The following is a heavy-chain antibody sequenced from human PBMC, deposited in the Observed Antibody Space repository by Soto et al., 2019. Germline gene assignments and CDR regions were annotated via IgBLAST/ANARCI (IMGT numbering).Heavy chain of an antibody. V-gene: IGHV4-59*01. CDR3: ARDSGTSGWSGYDFYYYYYMDV. J-gene: IGHJ6*03. D-gene: IGHD3-3*01. CDR2: IYYSGST. Sequence: SETLSLTCTVSGGSISSYYWSWIRRPPGKGLEWIGYIYYSGSTNYNPSLKSRVTISVDTSKNQFSLKLSSVTAADTAVYYCARDSGTSGWSGYDFYYYYYMDVWGKGTTVTVSS. CDR1: GGSISSYY.